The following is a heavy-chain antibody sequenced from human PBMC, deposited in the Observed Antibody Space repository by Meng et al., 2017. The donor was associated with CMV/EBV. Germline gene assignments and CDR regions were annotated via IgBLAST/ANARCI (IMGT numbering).Heavy chain of an antibody. CDR1: GGSISSYY. D-gene: IGHD1-26*01. V-gene: IGHV4-59*01. J-gene: IGHJ4*02. CDR3: ARVGTYSGTYPTGYFDS. CDR2: IYYSGST. Sequence: SETLSLTCTVSGGSISSYYWSWIRQPPGKGLEWIGYIYYSGSTNYNPSLKSRVTISVDTSKNQFSLKLSSVTAADTAVYYCARVGTYSGTYPTGYFDSWGQGTLVTASS.